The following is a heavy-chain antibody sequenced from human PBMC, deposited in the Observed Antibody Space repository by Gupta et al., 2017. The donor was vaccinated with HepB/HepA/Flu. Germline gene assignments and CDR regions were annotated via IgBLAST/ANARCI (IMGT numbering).Heavy chain of an antibody. Sequence: EVQLVESGGGLVKPGGSLRLSCAASGFTFSSYSMNWVRQAPGKGLEWVSSISSSSSYIYYADSVKGRFTISRDNAKNSLYLQMNSLRAEDTAVYYCARGTTTHGGIDPWGQGTLVTVSS. J-gene: IGHJ5*02. CDR2: ISSSSSYI. CDR1: GFTFSSYS. V-gene: IGHV3-21*01. D-gene: IGHD4-11*01. CDR3: ARGTTTHGGIDP.